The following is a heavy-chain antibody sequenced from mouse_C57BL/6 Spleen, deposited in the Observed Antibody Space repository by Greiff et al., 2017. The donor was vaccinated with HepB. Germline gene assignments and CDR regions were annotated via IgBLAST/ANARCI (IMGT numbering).Heavy chain of an antibody. CDR3: TAGSSKAMDY. CDR2: IDPENGDT. J-gene: IGHJ4*01. Sequence: EVKLVESGAELVRPGASVKLSCTASGFNIKDDYMHWVKQRPEQGLEWIGWIDPENGDTEYASKFQGKATITADTSSNTAYLQLSSLTSEDTAVYYCTAGSSKAMDYWGQGTSVTVSS. CDR1: GFNIKDDY. D-gene: IGHD3-2*02. V-gene: IGHV14-4*01.